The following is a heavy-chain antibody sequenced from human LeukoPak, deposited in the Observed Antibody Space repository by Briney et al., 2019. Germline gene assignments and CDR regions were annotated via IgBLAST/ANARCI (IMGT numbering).Heavy chain of an antibody. CDR2: IKAKAHGGTI. J-gene: IGHJ4*02. CDR3: TTDGVGVEGATYDN. CDR1: GFTFINAW. V-gene: IGHV3-15*01. Sequence: GSLRLSCAASGFTFINAWIALVRPAPREGLEWVGRIKAKAHGGTIEYAAPVKGRFTISRDDSKNTLYLQMNSLKTEDTAVYYCTTDGVGVEGATYDNWGQGTLVTVSS. D-gene: IGHD1-26*01.